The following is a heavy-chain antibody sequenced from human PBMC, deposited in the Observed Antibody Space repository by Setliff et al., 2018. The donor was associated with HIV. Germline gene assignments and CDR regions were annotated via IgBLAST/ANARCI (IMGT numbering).Heavy chain of an antibody. J-gene: IGHJ5*02. V-gene: IGHV4-59*12. Sequence: PSETLSLTCTVSGDSISNYYWSWIRQPPGRGLEWIGHIYYSGSTDYNPSLTSRVIISVDPSKNQFTPMLNSVTAADTAVYYCASQPYNSGWFGGWFDPWGQGTLVTV. CDR1: GDSISNYY. CDR2: IYYSGST. D-gene: IGHD6-19*01. CDR3: ASQPYNSGWFGGWFDP.